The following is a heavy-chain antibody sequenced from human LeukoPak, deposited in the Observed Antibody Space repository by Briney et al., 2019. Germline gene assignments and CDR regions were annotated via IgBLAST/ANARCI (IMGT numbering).Heavy chain of an antibody. Sequence: GGSLRLSCAASGFTFSSYAMSWVRQAPGKGLEWVSAISGSGGSTYYADSVKGRFTISRDNSKNTLYLQMNSLRAEDTAVYYCAKSSTTLQSPSDYYYYYMDVWGKGTTVTVSS. CDR1: GFTFSSYA. J-gene: IGHJ6*03. CDR2: ISGSGGST. V-gene: IGHV3-23*01. CDR3: AKSSTTLQSPSDYYYYYMDV. D-gene: IGHD6-13*01.